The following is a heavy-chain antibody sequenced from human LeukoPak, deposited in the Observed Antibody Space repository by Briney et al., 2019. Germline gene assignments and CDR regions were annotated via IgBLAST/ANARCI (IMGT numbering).Heavy chain of an antibody. CDR3: ARAMLDCSSTSCPKGIDYYYGMDV. J-gene: IGHJ6*02. V-gene: IGHV3-48*04. D-gene: IGHD2-2*01. CDR1: GFTFSNYS. Sequence: GGSLRLSCAASGFTFSNYSMNWVRQAPGKGLEWVSYISSSGSTIYYADSVKGRFTISRDNAKNSLYLQMNSLRAEDTAVYYCARAMLDCSSTSCPKGIDYYYGMDVWGQGTTVTVSS. CDR2: ISSSGSTI.